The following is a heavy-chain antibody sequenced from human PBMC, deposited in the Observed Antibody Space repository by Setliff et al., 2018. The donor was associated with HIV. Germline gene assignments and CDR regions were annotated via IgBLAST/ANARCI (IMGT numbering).Heavy chain of an antibody. CDR3: AREGLWFGDRGYYMDV. V-gene: IGHV1-18*01. CDR1: GYTFTSSG. Sequence: ASVKVSCKASGYTFTSSGITWVRQAPGQGLEWMGWIGTYNGDTNYAQKFQGRVTMTTDTSTSTAYMELRSLISDDTAVYYCAREGLWFGDRGYYMDVWGAGTAVTVSS. D-gene: IGHD3-10*01. J-gene: IGHJ6*03. CDR2: IGTYNGDT.